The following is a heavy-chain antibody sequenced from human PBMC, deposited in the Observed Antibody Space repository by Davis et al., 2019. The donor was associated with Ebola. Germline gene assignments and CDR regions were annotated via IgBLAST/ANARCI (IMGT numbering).Heavy chain of an antibody. D-gene: IGHD4-23*01. V-gene: IGHV1-18*01. Sequence: AASVKVSCKASGYTFTNYDINWVRQATGQGLEWMGWISAYNGNTNYAQKLQGRVTMTTDTSTSTAYMELRSLRSEDTAVYYCARGTRWPGYWGQGTLVTVSS. J-gene: IGHJ4*02. CDR1: GYTFTNYD. CDR2: ISAYNGNT. CDR3: ARGTRWPGY.